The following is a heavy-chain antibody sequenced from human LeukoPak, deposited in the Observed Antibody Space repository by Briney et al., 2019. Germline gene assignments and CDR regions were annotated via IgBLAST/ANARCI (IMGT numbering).Heavy chain of an antibody. Sequence: GGSLRLSCAVSGFTFSSYTMNWVRQAPGRGLVWVSRIDNAGSITTYADSVKGRFTISRGNAENTLYLQMNSLRVEDTAVYYCVRSAFHAGSGNYYDYWGQGTLVTVSS. CDR3: VRSAFHAGSGNYYDY. D-gene: IGHD3-22*01. V-gene: IGHV3-74*03. CDR2: IDNAGSIT. J-gene: IGHJ4*02. CDR1: GFTFSSYT.